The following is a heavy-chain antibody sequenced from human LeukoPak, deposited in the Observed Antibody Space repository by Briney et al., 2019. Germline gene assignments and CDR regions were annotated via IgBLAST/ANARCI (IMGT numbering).Heavy chain of an antibody. CDR3: ARDLVTVTKGFDI. CDR1: GDSFSSHY. D-gene: IGHD4-17*01. V-gene: IGHV4-59*11. J-gene: IGHJ3*02. Sequence: SETLSLTCAVSGDSFSSHYWAWIRQSPGTGLEWIGYISHIGRTNYNPSLKSRVTISIDTSKNQFSLKLRSVTTADTAVYYCARDLVTVTKGFDIWGQGTMVSVSS. CDR2: ISHIGRT.